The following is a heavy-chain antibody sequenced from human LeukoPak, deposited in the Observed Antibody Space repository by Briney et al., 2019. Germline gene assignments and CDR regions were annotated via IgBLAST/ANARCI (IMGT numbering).Heavy chain of an antibody. D-gene: IGHD6-13*01. CDR2: IYYSGST. V-gene: IGHV4-59*01. Sequence: SETLSLTCTVSGGSISSYYWSWIRQPPGKGLEWIGYIYYSGSTNYNPSLKSRVPISVDTSKNQFSLKLSSVTTADTAVYYCARESAAAGTGAFDIWGQGTMVTVSS. CDR3: ARESAAAGTGAFDI. CDR1: GGSISSYY. J-gene: IGHJ3*02.